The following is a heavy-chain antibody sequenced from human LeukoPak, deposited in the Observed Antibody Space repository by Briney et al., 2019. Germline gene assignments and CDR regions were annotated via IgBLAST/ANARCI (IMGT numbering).Heavy chain of an antibody. Sequence: ASVKVSCKASGYTFTGYYMHWVRQAPGQGLERMGWINPNSGGTNYAQKFQGRVTMTRDTSISTAYMELSRLRSDDTAVYYCARDQRGPYGSGSYRYWGQGTLVTVSS. CDR2: INPNSGGT. V-gene: IGHV1-2*02. D-gene: IGHD3-10*01. J-gene: IGHJ4*02. CDR3: ARDQRGPYGSGSYRY. CDR1: GYTFTGYY.